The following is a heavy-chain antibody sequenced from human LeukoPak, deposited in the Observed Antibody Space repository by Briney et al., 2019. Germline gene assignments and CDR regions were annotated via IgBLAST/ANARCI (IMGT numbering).Heavy chain of an antibody. CDR2: ISAYNGNT. Sequence: ASVKVSCKASGYTFTSYSISWVRQAPRQGLEWMAWISAYNGNTNYAQKLQGRVTMTTDTSTSTAYMELRSLRSDDTAVYYCASPYSSSSNYYYYMDVRGKGTTVTVSS. J-gene: IGHJ6*03. D-gene: IGHD6-6*01. CDR1: GYTFTSYS. V-gene: IGHV1-18*01. CDR3: ASPYSSSSNYYYYMDV.